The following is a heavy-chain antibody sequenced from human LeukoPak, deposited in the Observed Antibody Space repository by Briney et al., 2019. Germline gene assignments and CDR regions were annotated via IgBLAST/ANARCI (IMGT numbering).Heavy chain of an antibody. J-gene: IGHJ5*02. CDR3: AKDTRVYDSSGYYSA. Sequence: PGGSLRPSCAASGFTFSSYAMSWVRQAPGKGLEWVSAISGSGGSTYYADSVKGRFTISRDNSKNTLYLQMNSLRAEDTAVYYCAKDTRVYDSSGYYSAWGQGTLVTVSS. CDR1: GFTFSSYA. V-gene: IGHV3-23*01. D-gene: IGHD3-22*01. CDR2: ISGSGGST.